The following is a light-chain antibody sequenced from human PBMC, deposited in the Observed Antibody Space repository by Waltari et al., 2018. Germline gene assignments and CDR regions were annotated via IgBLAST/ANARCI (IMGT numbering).Light chain of an antibody. CDR1: SLRSYY. Sequence: SSELTQDPAVSVAMGQTVRSTCQGDSLRSYYASWYQQMPGQAPILVIYDKNNRPSGVPDRFSGSSSHNTGSLTITGAQAEDEASYYCHSRDASGVAGSFGGGTKLTVL. CDR3: HSRDASGVAGS. CDR2: DKN. J-gene: IGLJ2*01. V-gene: IGLV3-19*01.